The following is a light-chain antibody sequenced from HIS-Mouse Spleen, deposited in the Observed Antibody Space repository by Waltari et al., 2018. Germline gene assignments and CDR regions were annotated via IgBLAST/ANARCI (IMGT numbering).Light chain of an antibody. Sequence: QSALTQPASVSGSPGQSITISCTGTSSDVGGYNYVPWYQQHPGKAPKLLIYEVSILPSGVSNRFSGSKSGNTASLTISGLQAEDEADYYCSSYTSSSTPYVFGTGTKVSVL. CDR2: EVS. V-gene: IGLV2-14*01. CDR1: SSDVGGYNY. CDR3: SSYTSSSTPYV. J-gene: IGLJ1*01.